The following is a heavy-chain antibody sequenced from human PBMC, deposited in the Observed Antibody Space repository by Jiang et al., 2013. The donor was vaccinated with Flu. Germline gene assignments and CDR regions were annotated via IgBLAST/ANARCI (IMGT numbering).Heavy chain of an antibody. J-gene: IGHJ4*02. CDR3: ASSSGYDSANDY. Sequence: GSGLVKPSETLSLTCTVSGGSISSSSYYWGWIRQPPGKGLEWIGSIYYSGSTYYNPSLKSRVTISVDTSKNQFSLKLSSVTAADTAVYYCASSSGYDSANDYWGQGTLVTVSS. CDR1: GGSISSSSYY. V-gene: IGHV4-39*07. CDR2: IYYSGST. D-gene: IGHD5-12*01.